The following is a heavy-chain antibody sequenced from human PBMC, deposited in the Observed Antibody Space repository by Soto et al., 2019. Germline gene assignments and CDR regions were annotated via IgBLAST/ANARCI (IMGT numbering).Heavy chain of an antibody. Sequence: QVQLVESGGGVVQPGRSLRLSCAASGFTFSSYAMHWVRQAPGKGLEWVAVISYDGSNKYYADSVKGRFTISRDNSKITLYLQMNSLRAEDTAVYYCARGGAYDRTGSYWYFDLWGRGTLVTVSS. CDR1: GFTFSSYA. J-gene: IGHJ2*01. CDR2: ISYDGSNK. V-gene: IGHV3-30-3*01. D-gene: IGHD3-22*01. CDR3: ARGGAYDRTGSYWYFDL.